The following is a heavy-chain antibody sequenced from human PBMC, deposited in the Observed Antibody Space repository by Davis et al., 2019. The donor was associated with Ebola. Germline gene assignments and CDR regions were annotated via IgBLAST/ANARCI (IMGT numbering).Heavy chain of an antibody. CDR1: GGSISSHH. D-gene: IGHD3-9*01. Sequence: SETLSLTCTVSGGSISSHHWSWIRQPPGKGLEWIGYVHYSGSTNYNPSLKSRVTISIDTPKKQFSLKVTSVTAADTAVYYCARSHSDWLLPFDYWGQGTLATVSS. CDR3: ARSHSDWLLPFDY. V-gene: IGHV4-59*08. J-gene: IGHJ4*02. CDR2: VHYSGST.